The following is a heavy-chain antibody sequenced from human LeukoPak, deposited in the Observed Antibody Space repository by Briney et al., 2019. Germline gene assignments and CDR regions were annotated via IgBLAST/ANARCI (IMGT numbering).Heavy chain of an antibody. CDR3: ARALQYYDILSGYH. CDR2: ISYDGSNK. V-gene: IGHV3-30*04. CDR1: GFTFSSYA. D-gene: IGHD3-9*01. Sequence: GGSLRLSCAASGFTFSSYAMHWVGQAPGKGVEGGAVISYDGSNKYYADSVKGGFTISRDNSNNTLYLQMNSLRAEDTAVYYCARALQYYDILSGYHWGQGTLVTVSS. J-gene: IGHJ5*02.